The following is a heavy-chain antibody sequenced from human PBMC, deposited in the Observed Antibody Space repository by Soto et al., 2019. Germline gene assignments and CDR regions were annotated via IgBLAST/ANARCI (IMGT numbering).Heavy chain of an antibody. Sequence: EVQLVESGGGLVQPGGSLRLSCAASGFTVSSNYMSWVRQAPGKGLEWVSVIYSGGNTYYADSVKDRISISREKSKNTLFLQMNSLRAEDTAMYYCGRGSPADSQLLRVDYWGQGTLVTVSS. V-gene: IGHV3-66*01. CDR2: IYSGGNT. CDR3: GRGSPADSQLLRVDY. CDR1: GFTVSSNY. J-gene: IGHJ4*02. D-gene: IGHD2-2*01.